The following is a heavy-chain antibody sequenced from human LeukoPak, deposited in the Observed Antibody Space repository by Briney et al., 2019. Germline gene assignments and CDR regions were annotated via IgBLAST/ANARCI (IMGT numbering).Heavy chain of an antibody. J-gene: IGHJ4*02. V-gene: IGHV3-64*01. CDR3: ARDQLSAAGTVFDY. CDR1: GFTFSNYI. CDR2: ISGSGGTT. Sequence: GGSLRLSCAASGFTFSNYIMHWVRQAPGKGLEYVSAISGSGGTTYYANSVKGRFTISRDNSKNTLYLQMNSLRAEDTAVYYCARDQLSAAGTVFDYWGQGTLVTVSS. D-gene: IGHD6-13*01.